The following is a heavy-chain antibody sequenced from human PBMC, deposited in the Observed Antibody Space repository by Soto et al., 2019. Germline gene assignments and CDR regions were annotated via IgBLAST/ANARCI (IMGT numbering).Heavy chain of an antibody. V-gene: IGHV5-51*01. Sequence: PGESLKISCQGSGDTFSDYWIAWVLQMPGRGLEWMGIIYPGDSDTRYSPSFQGQVTISADKSISTAHLQWSSLKASDTATYYCERLPYYYDSSGYPPDYWGQGTQVNVSS. D-gene: IGHD3-22*01. J-gene: IGHJ4*02. CDR1: GDTFSDYW. CDR3: ERLPYYYDSSGYPPDY. CDR2: IYPGDSDT.